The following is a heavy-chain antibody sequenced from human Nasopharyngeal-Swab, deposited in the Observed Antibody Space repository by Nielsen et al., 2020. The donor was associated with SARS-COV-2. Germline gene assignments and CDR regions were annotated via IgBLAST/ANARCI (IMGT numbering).Heavy chain of an antibody. CDR3: TTDFYFDY. CDR1: GFTFTNVW. Sequence: GSLRLSCAVSGFTFTNVWMTWVRQAPGQGLEWVARIGDKDHNYATTYGVSVQGRFTISRDDSKNTAFLQMDSLKTEDTALYYCTTDFYFDYWGQGTLVTVSS. CDR2: IGDKDHNYAT. V-gene: IGHV3-73*01. J-gene: IGHJ4*02.